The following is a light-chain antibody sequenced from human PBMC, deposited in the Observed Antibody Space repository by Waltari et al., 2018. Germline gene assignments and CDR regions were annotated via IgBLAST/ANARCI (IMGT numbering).Light chain of an antibody. CDR1: QGVSSN. V-gene: IGKV3-15*01. CDR2: GAS. J-gene: IGKJ2*01. CDR3: QQYNNWPLYT. Sequence: EIVMTQYPATLSVSPGERATLSCRASQGVSSNLAWYQQKPGQAPRLLIYGASTRATGIPARFSGSGSGTEFTLTISSLQSEDFAVYYCQQYNNWPLYTFGQGTKLEIK.